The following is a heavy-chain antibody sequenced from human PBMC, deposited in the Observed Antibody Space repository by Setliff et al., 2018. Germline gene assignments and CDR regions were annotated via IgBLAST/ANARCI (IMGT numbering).Heavy chain of an antibody. Sequence: ASVKVSCKASGYTFTSYGISWVRQAPGQGLEWMGWISAYNGNTNYAQKLQGRVTMTTDTSTSTAYMELSSLRSEDTAVYYCARDNWIFGVELPHYYYMDVWGKGTTVTVSS. J-gene: IGHJ6*03. CDR1: GYTFTSYG. CDR3: ARDNWIFGVELPHYYYMDV. V-gene: IGHV1-18*01. D-gene: IGHD3-3*01. CDR2: ISAYNGNT.